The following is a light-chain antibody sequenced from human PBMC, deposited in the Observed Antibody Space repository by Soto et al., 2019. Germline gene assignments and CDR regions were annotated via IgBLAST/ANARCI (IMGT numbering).Light chain of an antibody. V-gene: IGLV1-47*01. CDR2: RNN. CDR3: AAWDDSLSGLYV. CDR1: SSKIGSNY. Sequence: QSVLTQPPSPSGTPGQRVTIPFSGSSSKIGSNYVYWYQQLPGTAPKLLIYRNNQRPSGVPDLFSGSKSGTSASLAISGLRSEDEADYYCAAWDDSLSGLYVFGTGTKVTVL. J-gene: IGLJ1*01.